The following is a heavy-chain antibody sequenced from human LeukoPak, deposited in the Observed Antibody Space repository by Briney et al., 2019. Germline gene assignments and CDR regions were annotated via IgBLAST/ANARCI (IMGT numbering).Heavy chain of an antibody. D-gene: IGHD5-24*01. CDR1: GFTFSNYV. V-gene: IGHV3-33*01. J-gene: IGHJ4*02. CDR3: ATQDGYSEHADCDL. CDR2: VCYAGSNK. Sequence: PGRSLRLSCAASGFTFSNYVMHWVRHAPGKGLERVAAVCYAGSNKYYADSVKGRFTISRDNYKKMLYLQMNSLRAEDTAMYHCATQDGYSEHADCDLWGEGTLVSV.